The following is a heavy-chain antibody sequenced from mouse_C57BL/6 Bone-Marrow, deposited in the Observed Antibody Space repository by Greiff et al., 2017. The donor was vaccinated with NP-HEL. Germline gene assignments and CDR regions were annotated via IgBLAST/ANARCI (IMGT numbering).Heavy chain of an antibody. Sequence: VQLQQSGAELARPGASVKLSCTASGYTFTSYGISWVKQRTGQGLEWIGEIYPRSGNTYYIEKFKGKAKLTADKSSSTAYMELRSLTSEDSAVYFCARDWSAWFDYGGQGTLVTVSA. CDR3: ARDWSAWFDY. V-gene: IGHV1-81*01. CDR2: IYPRSGNT. D-gene: IGHD4-1*01. CDR1: GYTFTSYG. J-gene: IGHJ3*01.